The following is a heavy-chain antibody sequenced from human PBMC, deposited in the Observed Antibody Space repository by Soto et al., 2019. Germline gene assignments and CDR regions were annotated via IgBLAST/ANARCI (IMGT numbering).Heavy chain of an antibody. CDR3: AREIKQTGTRSNWFDP. D-gene: IGHD1-7*01. J-gene: IGHJ5*02. Sequence: KASETLSLTCTVSGGSISSYYWSWIRQPPGKGLEWIGYIYYSGSTNYNPSLKSRVTISVDTSKNQFSLKLSSVTAADTAVYYCAREIKQTGTRSNWFDPWGQGTLVTVSS. V-gene: IGHV4-59*01. CDR2: IYYSGST. CDR1: GGSISSYY.